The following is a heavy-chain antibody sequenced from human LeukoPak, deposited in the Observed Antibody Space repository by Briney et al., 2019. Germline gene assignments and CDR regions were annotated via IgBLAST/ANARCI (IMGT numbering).Heavy chain of an antibody. CDR2: MNPNSGNT. Sequence: GASVNVSCKASGYTFTSYDINWVRQATGQGLEWMGWMNPNSGNTGYAQKFQGRVTMTRNTSISTAYMELSSLRSEDTAVYYCVLLYYYDSSGYYWGQGTLVTVSS. CDR3: VLLYYYDSSGYY. V-gene: IGHV1-8*01. D-gene: IGHD3-22*01. J-gene: IGHJ4*02. CDR1: GYTFTSYD.